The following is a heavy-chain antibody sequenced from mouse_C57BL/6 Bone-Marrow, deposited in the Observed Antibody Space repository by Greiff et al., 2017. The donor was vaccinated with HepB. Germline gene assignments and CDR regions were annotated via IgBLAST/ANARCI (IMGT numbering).Heavy chain of an antibody. J-gene: IGHJ4*01. CDR1: GYTFTDYY. Sequence: VQLQQSGPVLVKPGASVKMSCKASGYTFTDYYMNWVKQSHGKSLEWIGVINPYNGGTSYNQKFKGKATLTVDKSSSTAYMELNSLTSEDSAVYYCARKEPHYAMDYWGQGTSVTVSS. CDR3: ARKEPHYAMDY. V-gene: IGHV1-19*01. CDR2: INPYNGGT.